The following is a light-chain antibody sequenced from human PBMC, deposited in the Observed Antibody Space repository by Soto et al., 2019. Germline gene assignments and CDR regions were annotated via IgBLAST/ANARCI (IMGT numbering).Light chain of an antibody. V-gene: IGKV1-5*01. J-gene: IGKJ1*01. CDR3: QQYSTYPWT. CDR1: QSISTW. CDR2: DAS. Sequence: DIQLTQSPSTLSAYVGDRVSITCRASQSISTWLAWYQQKPGKAPKLLIFDASSLESRVSSRFIGRGSGTQFPLTISSLQPDDFATYYGQQYSTYPWTFGQGAKVEFK.